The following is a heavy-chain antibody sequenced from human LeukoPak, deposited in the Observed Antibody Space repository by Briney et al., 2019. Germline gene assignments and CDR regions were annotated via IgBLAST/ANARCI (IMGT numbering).Heavy chain of an antibody. Sequence: SETLSLTCTVSGGSISSSTYYWGWIRQPPGKGLEWIGSIYYSGSTYYNPSLKSRVTISVDTSKNHFSLNLSSVTAADTAVYYCARHSRGSRSSTDYSDYSGQGTPVTVSS. CDR1: GGSISSSTYY. V-gene: IGHV4-39*01. J-gene: IGHJ4*02. D-gene: IGHD6-6*01. CDR3: ARHSRGSRSSTDYSDY. CDR2: IYYSGST.